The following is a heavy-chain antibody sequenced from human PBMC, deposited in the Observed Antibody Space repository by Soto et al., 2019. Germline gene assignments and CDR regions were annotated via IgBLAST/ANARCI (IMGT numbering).Heavy chain of an antibody. Sequence: EVQLLESGGGLVQPGGSLRLSCAASGFTFSSYAMSWVRQAPGKGLEWVSAISGSGGTTYYADSVKGRFTFSRDNSKNTLYLQMNSLRSEDTAVYYCAKTANGWFSAFDIWGKGTMVTVSS. CDR1: GFTFSSYA. CDR3: AKTANGWFSAFDI. V-gene: IGHV3-23*01. D-gene: IGHD6-19*01. J-gene: IGHJ3*02. CDR2: ISGSGGTT.